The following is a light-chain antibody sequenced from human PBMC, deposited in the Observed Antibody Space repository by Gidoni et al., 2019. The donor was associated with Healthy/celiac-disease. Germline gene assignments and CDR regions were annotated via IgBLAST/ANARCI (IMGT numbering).Light chain of an antibody. CDR1: QSISSY. Sequence: DIQMTQSPSSLSASVGDRVTITCRASQSISSYLNWYQQKPGKAPKLLIYAASSLQSGVPSRFSGSGSGTDFTLTISSLQPEDFATYYCQQSYSLWTFGQGTKVELK. V-gene: IGKV1-39*01. CDR3: QQSYSLWT. CDR2: AAS. J-gene: IGKJ1*01.